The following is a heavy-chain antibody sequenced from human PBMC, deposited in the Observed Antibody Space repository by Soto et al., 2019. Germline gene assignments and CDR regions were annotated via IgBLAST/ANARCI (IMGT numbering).Heavy chain of an antibody. V-gene: IGHV1-69*06. CDR3: ARGVYGLGDYYTGPSAFDI. CDR1: GGTLSDHG. D-gene: IGHD3-10*01. Sequence: QVPLEQSGAEVKKPGSSVKVSCKASGGTLSDHGVAWLRQAPGQGLEWMGGTIPVFNTAKYAQKLQGRVTVTADKFTNIAYMALSTLRADDTAFYFCARGVYGLGDYYTGPSAFDIWGRGTMVIVSS. CDR2: TIPVFNTA. J-gene: IGHJ3*02.